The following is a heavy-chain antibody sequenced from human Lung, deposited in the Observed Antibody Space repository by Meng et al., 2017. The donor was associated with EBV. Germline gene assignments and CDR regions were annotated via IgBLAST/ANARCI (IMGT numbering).Heavy chain of an antibody. J-gene: IGHJ5*02. CDR3: ARLAGTGWFDP. Sequence: EVQLVESGGGLVKPGGSRSLSCAASGFIFSDYNMNWVRQAPGKGLEWVSSISSGNSYIYYADSVKGRFSISRDNAKNSLSLQMNSLRVEDTAVYYCARLAGTGWFDPWGQGTLVTVSS. D-gene: IGHD1-7*01. V-gene: IGHV3-21*06. CDR2: ISSGNSYI. CDR1: GFIFSDYN.